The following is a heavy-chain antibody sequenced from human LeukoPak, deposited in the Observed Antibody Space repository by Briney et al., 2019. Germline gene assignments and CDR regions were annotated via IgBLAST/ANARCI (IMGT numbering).Heavy chain of an antibody. CDR1: GYTFTSYG. CDR3: ARRGSSTDSSNWFDP. V-gene: IGHV1-18*01. Sequence: ASVKVSCKASGYTFTSYGISWVRQAPGQGLEWMGWISAYNGNTNYAQKLQGRVTMTTDTSTSTAYMELRSLRSDDTAVYYCARRGSSTDSSNWFDPWGQGTLVTVSS. J-gene: IGHJ5*02. D-gene: IGHD6-13*01. CDR2: ISAYNGNT.